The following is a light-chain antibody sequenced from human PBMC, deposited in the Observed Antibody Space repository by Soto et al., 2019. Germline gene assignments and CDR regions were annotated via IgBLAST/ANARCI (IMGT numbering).Light chain of an antibody. J-gene: IGKJ2*01. CDR3: QQYNNWQDA. CDR1: QSVSSN. Sequence: EIVMTQSPATLSVSPGERATLSCRASQSVSSNLAWYQQKPGQAPRLLIYGASTRATCIPARFSGSGSGTEFTLTISSLQSEDFAVYYCQQYNNWQDAFGQGTKLEIK. CDR2: GAS. V-gene: IGKV3-15*01.